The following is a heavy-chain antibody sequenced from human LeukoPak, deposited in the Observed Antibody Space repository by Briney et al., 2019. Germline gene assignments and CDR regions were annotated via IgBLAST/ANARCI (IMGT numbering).Heavy chain of an antibody. CDR1: GFTFSSYW. D-gene: IGHD3-16*01. Sequence: GGSLRLSCAASGFTFSSYWIHWVRQAPGKGLVWVSRIHGDGSSTNYADSVKGRFTISRDNAKNTLYLQMNSLRAEDTAVYYCVRARGGNWFDSWGQGTLVTVSS. J-gene: IGHJ5*01. CDR2: IHGDGSST. CDR3: VRARGGNWFDS. V-gene: IGHV3-74*01.